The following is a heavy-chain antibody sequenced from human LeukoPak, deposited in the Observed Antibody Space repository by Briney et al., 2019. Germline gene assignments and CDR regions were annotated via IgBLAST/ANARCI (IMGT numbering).Heavy chain of an antibody. Sequence: ASVKVSCKASGGTFSCYGISWVRQAPGQGLELMGRTIPILGIANYGQKFQGRGTIAADKSTTTAYMELSSLRSEDTAVYYCARESAEFWSGHYISPLREYYGMDVWGQGTTVIVSS. J-gene: IGHJ6*02. CDR2: TIPILGIA. CDR3: ARESAEFWSGHYISPLREYYGMDV. CDR1: GGTFSCYG. V-gene: IGHV1-69*04. D-gene: IGHD3-3*01.